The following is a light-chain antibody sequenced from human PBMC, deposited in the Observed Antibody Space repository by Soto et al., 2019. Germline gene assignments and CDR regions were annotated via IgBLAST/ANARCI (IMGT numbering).Light chain of an antibody. Sequence: SALTQPASVSWSPGQSITISCTGTSGDIGSYNRVSWYQQHPGKAPKLIIYEVTDRPSGVSNRFSGSKSGNTASLTISGLQAEDEDEYYCSSYTNINTRACVFGTGTKVTVL. CDR2: EVT. J-gene: IGLJ1*01. CDR1: SGDIGSYNR. V-gene: IGLV2-14*01. CDR3: SSYTNINTRACV.